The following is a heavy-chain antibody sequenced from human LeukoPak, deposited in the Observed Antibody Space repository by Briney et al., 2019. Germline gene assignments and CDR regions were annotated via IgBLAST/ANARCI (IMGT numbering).Heavy chain of an antibody. CDR2: INPNSGGT. D-gene: IGHD3-22*01. CDR3: ARDSGYYYDSSGYSNTLGY. J-gene: IGHJ4*02. CDR1: GYTFTGYY. Sequence: ASVKVSCKASGYTFTGYYMHWVRQAPGQALEWMGWINPNSGGTNYAQKFQGRVTMTRDTSISTAYMELSRLRSDDTAMYYCARDSGYYYDSSGYSNTLGYWGQGTLVTVSS. V-gene: IGHV1-2*02.